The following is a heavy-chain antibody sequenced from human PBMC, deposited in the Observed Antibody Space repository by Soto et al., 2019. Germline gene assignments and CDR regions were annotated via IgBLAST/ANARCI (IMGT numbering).Heavy chain of an antibody. CDR1: GGSISSGGYY. CDR3: AREPHSWSYRDDAFDI. Sequence: QVQLQESGPGLVKPSQTLSLTCTVSGGSISSGGYYWSWIRQHPGKGLEWIGYIYYSGSTYYNPSLKSRATISVDTSKNQSSLKLSSVTAADTAVYYCAREPHSWSYRDDAFDIWGQGTMVTVSS. CDR2: IYYSGST. D-gene: IGHD1-26*01. J-gene: IGHJ3*02. V-gene: IGHV4-31*03.